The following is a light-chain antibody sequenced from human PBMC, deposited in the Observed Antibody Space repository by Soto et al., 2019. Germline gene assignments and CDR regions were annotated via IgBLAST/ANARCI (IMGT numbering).Light chain of an antibody. CDR3: QAWDSNTPSVV. J-gene: IGLJ2*01. V-gene: IGLV3-1*01. CDR2: QDS. CDR1: KLGDKY. Sequence: SYELTQPPSVSVSPGQTASITCSGDKLGDKYACWYQQKPGQSPMLVIYQDSKRPSGIPERFSGSNSGNTATLTISGTQAMDEADYYCQAWDSNTPSVVFGGGTKVTVL.